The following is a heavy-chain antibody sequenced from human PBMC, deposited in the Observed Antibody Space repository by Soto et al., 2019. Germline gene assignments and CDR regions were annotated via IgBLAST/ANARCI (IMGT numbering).Heavy chain of an antibody. CDR1: GFTFSSYG. CDR2: ISYDGSYK. CDR3: AKEGSVVATTPDFDY. D-gene: IGHD5-12*01. Sequence: QVQLVESGGGVVQPGRSLRLSCAASGFTFSSYGMHWVRQAPGKGLEWVAVISYDGSYKYYADSMKGRVTISRDNSKNTLYVQMNSLRAEDTAVYYCAKEGSVVATTPDFDYWGQGTLVTVPS. V-gene: IGHV3-30*18. J-gene: IGHJ4*02.